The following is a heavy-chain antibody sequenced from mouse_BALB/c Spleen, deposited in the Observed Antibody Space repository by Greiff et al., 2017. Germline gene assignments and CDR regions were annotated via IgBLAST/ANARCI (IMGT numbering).Heavy chain of an antibody. CDR3: ARVLRYAMDY. V-gene: IGHV1-54*01. CDR1: GYAFTNYL. Sequence: VKLMESGAELVRPGTSVKVSCKASGYAFTNYLIEWVKQRPGQGLEWIGVINPGSGGTNYNEKFKGKATLTADKSSSTAYMQLSSLTSDDSAVYFCARVLRYAMDYWGQGTSVTVSS. CDR2: INPGSGGT. D-gene: IGHD1-1*01. J-gene: IGHJ4*01.